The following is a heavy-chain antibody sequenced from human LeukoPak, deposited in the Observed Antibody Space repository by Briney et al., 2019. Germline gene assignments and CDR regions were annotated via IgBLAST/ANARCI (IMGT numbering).Heavy chain of an antibody. CDR2: VKPDGSEK. CDR3: ARDTVGVTDY. CDR1: GFTFSSSW. Sequence: GGSLRLSCAASGFTFSSSWMSWVRQAPWKGLEWVTNVKPDGSEKYYVDSVKGRFTISRDNAKNSLYLQMNSLRAEDTALYYCARDTVGVTDYWGQGTLVTVSS. V-gene: IGHV3-7*01. D-gene: IGHD1-26*01. J-gene: IGHJ4*02.